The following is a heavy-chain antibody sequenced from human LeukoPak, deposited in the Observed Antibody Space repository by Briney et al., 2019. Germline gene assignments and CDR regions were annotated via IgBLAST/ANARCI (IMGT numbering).Heavy chain of an antibody. V-gene: IGHV3-33*01. D-gene: IGHD3-10*01. J-gene: IGHJ4*02. Sequence: GRSLRLSCAASGFGFDIYGMHWVRQAPGKGLEWLAVIWNDGSNKYYADSVKVRFTISRDNSKNTLYLQMNSLRGEDTALYYCARASGPFDYWGQGTLVTVSS. CDR2: IWNDGSNK. CDR1: GFGFDIYG. CDR3: ARASGPFDY.